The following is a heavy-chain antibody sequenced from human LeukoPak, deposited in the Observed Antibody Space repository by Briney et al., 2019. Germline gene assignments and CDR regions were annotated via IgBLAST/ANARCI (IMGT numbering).Heavy chain of an antibody. D-gene: IGHD3-9*01. J-gene: IGHJ6*04. V-gene: IGHV3-30*18. CDR1: GFTFSSYG. Sequence: GGSLRLSCAASGFTFSSYGMHWVRQAPGKGLVWVAVISYDGSNKYYADSVKGRFTISRDNSKNTLYLQMNSLRAEDTAVYYCAKEQYYDILTGHDYYYGMDVWGKGTTVTVSS. CDR3: AKEQYYDILTGHDYYYGMDV. CDR2: ISYDGSNK.